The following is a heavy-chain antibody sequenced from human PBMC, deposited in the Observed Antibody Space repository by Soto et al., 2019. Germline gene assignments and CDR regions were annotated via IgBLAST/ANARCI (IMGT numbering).Heavy chain of an antibody. V-gene: IGHV3-33*01. CDR3: ARPDYGDYSIFDY. J-gene: IGHJ4*02. Sequence: GGSLRLSCAASGFTFSSYGMHWVRQAPGKGLEWVAVIWYDGSNKYYADSVKGRFTISRDNSKNTLYLQMNSLRAEDTAVYYCARPDYGDYSIFDYWGQGTLVTVSS. CDR1: GFTFSSYG. CDR2: IWYDGSNK. D-gene: IGHD4-17*01.